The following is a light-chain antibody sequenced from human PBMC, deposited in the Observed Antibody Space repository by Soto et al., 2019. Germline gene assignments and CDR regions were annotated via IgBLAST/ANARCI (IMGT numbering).Light chain of an antibody. CDR3: LLSYNGHYV. CDR1: TGAVTNGHY. CDR2: DTT. V-gene: IGLV7-46*01. J-gene: IGLJ1*01. Sequence: VDSHEPSLTVSPGGTVTLTCGSSTGAVTNGHYPYWFQQKPGQAPRTLIYDTTNRHSWTPARFSGSLLGGKAALTLSGAQPEDEAEYYCLLSYNGHYVFGTGTKVTVL.